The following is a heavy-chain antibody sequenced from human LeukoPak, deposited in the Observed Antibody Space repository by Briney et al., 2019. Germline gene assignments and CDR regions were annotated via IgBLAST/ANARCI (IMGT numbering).Heavy chain of an antibody. CDR1: GFTFSSYW. J-gene: IGHJ4*02. D-gene: IGHD5-18*01. Sequence: GGSLRLSCAASGFTFSSYWMHWVRQAPGKGLVWVSRIDNEGSSISYADSVKGRFTISRDNAKNRLYVQMNSLRVEDTAVYYCATGSGLWSPDYWGQGTLVTVSS. V-gene: IGHV3-74*01. CDR2: IDNEGSSI. CDR3: ATGSGLWSPDY.